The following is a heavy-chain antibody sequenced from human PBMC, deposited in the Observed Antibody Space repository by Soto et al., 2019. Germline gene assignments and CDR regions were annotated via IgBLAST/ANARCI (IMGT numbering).Heavy chain of an antibody. J-gene: IGHJ4*02. D-gene: IGHD2-8*02. Sequence: EVQLLESGGGFVQPGGSLRLSCAASGFTFSTYAMSWVRQSPGKGLEWVSAMSGSGATTHHADSVKGRFTICRDNSKNTLYLQLNSPRAEGTAVYFCAKGSSCTSVSWHVAPFEFWGQGTLVTVSS. CDR3: AKGSSCTSVSWHVAPFEF. CDR2: MSGSGATT. V-gene: IGHV3-23*01. CDR1: GFTFSTYA.